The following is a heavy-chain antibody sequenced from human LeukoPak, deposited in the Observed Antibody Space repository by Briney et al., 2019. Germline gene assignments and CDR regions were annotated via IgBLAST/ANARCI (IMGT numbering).Heavy chain of an antibody. CDR2: ISTDGNTK. Sequence: GRSLRLSCAASGFTFSTYGMHWVRQAPGKGLEWVAVISTDGNTKVYADSVRGRFTISRDNSENTVNLQMNSLRDEDTALYFCARSIRDPGEIWGQGTPVTVSS. J-gene: IGHJ4*02. CDR3: ARSIRDPGEI. D-gene: IGHD3-16*01. V-gene: IGHV3-30*19. CDR1: GFTFSTYG.